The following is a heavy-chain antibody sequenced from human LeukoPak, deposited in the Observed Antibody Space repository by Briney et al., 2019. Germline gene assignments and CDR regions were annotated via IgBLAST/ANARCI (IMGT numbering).Heavy chain of an antibody. CDR1: GFTFSNAW. Sequence: GGSLRLSCAASGFTFSNAWMNWVRQAPGKGLEWVGRIKSKTDGGTTDYAAPVKGRFTISRDDSEHTLSLQMNSLKTEDTAAYYCTTSSYSSGLHYYYYYYMDVWGKGTTVAVSS. D-gene: IGHD6-19*01. CDR2: IKSKTDGGTT. J-gene: IGHJ6*03. V-gene: IGHV3-15*01. CDR3: TTSSYSSGLHYYYYYYMDV.